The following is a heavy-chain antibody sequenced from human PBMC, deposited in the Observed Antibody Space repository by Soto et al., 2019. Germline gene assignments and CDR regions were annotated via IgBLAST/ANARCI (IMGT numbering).Heavy chain of an antibody. CDR1: GYTFTGYY. D-gene: IGHD3-3*01. CDR3: AREGHYDFWSGSNWFDP. V-gene: IGHV1-2*02. J-gene: IGHJ5*02. CDR2: INPNSGGT. Sequence: QVQLVQSGAEVKKPGASVKVSCKASGYTFTGYYMHWVRQAPGQGLEWMGWINPNSGGTNYAQKFQGRVTMTRDTSISTAYMELSRLRSDDTAVYYCAREGHYDFWSGSNWFDPWGQGTLVTVSS.